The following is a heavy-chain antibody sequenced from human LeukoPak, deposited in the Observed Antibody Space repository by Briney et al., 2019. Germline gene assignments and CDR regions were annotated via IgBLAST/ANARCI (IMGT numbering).Heavy chain of an antibody. CDR1: GGSICSGGYY. V-gene: IGHV4-31*03. CDR2: IYYSGST. Sequence: PSQTLSLTCTVSGGSICSGGYYWSWIRQHPGKGLEWIWYIYYSGSTDYNPSLKSRFTMSVDTSKNQFSLKLSSVTAADTAVYYCASADYDMAFDIWGQGTMVTVSS. CDR3: ASADYDMAFDI. J-gene: IGHJ3*02. D-gene: IGHD3-9*01.